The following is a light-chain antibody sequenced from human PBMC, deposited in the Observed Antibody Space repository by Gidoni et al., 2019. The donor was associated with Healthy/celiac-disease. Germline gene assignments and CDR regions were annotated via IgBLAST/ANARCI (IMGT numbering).Light chain of an antibody. CDR2: LGP. V-gene: IGKV2-28*01. J-gene: IGKJ1*01. CDR1: QSLLHSNGCNY. CDR3: KQALQTPWT. Sequence: DIVMTQSPLSLPVTPGEPASISCRSSQSLLHSNGCNYLDWYLQKPGQSPQLLIYLGPIRASGVPDRFSGSGSGTDCTLKISRVEAEDVGVYYCKQALQTPWTFGQGTKVEIK.